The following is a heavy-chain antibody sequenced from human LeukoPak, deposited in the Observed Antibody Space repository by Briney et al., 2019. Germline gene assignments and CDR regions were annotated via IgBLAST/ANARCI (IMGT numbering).Heavy chain of an antibody. V-gene: IGHV3-21*01. J-gene: IGHJ4*02. CDR3: ARVYQGVSLFDGIDY. Sequence: GGSLRLSCAVSGFTLSSYTMKWVRQAPGKGLEWVSSISSSSLYIYYGDSVKGRFSISRDNAKHSVYLQMNSLRAEDTAVYYCARVYQGVSLFDGIDYWGQGTLVTVSS. CDR2: ISSSSLYI. D-gene: IGHD3-10*01. CDR1: GFTLSSYT.